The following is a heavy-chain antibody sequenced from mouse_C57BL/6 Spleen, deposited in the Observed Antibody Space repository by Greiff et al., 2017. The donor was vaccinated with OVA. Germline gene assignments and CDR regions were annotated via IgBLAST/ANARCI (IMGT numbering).Heavy chain of an antibody. CDR2: INPNNGGT. D-gene: IGHD2-2*01. CDR1: GYTFTDYY. CDR3: ARLDGYGGYYAMDY. V-gene: IGHV1-26*01. J-gene: IGHJ4*01. Sequence: EVKLQQSGPELVKPGASVKISCKASGYTFTDYYMNWVKQSHGKSLEWIGDINPNNGGTSYNQKFKGKATLTVDKSSSTAYMELRSLTSEDSAVDYCARLDGYGGYYAMDYWGQGTSVTVSS.